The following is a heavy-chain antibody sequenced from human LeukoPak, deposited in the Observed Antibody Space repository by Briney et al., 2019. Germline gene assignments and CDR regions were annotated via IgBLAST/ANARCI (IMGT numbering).Heavy chain of an antibody. CDR2: INHSGST. J-gene: IGHJ4*02. D-gene: IGHD3-10*01. CDR1: GGSFSGYY. CDR3: ARDSYYYGSGVDY. Sequence: SETLSLTCAVYGGSFSGYYWSWIRQPPGKGLEWIGEINHSGSTNYNPSLKSRVTISVDTSKNQFSLKLSSVTAADTAVYYCARDSYYYGSGVDYWGQGTLVTVSS. V-gene: IGHV4-34*01.